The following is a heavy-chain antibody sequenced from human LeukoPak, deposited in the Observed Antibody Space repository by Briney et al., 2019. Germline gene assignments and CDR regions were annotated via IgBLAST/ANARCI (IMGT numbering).Heavy chain of an antibody. CDR1: GFTFSYYG. V-gene: IGHV3-30*02. D-gene: IGHD3-10*01. Sequence: PGGSLRLSCVASGFTFSYYGMHWVRQAPDKRLEWVAFIRYDGNDKFYAKSVRGRFSISRDTSRNTLYLHMNSLRDEGTGVYYCAKDLMRDRWFGESWGQGNLVTVSS. CDR3: AKDLMRDRWFGES. CDR2: IRYDGNDK. J-gene: IGHJ5*02.